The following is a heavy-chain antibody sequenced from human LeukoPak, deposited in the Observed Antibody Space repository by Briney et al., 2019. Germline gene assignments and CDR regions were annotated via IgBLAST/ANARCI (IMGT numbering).Heavy chain of an antibody. CDR1: GYTFTGYY. V-gene: IGHV1-2*04. Sequence: GASVKVSCKASGYTFTGYYMHWVRQAPGQGLEWMGWINPNSGGTNYAQKFQGWVTMTRDTSISTAYMELSRLRSDDTAVYYCARLARRMWFGELGYYFDYWGQGTLVTVSS. D-gene: IGHD3-10*01. CDR3: ARLARRMWFGELGYYFDY. CDR2: INPNSGGT. J-gene: IGHJ4*02.